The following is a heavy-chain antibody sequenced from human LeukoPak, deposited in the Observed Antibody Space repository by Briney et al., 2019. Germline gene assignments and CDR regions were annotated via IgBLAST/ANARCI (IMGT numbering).Heavy chain of an antibody. D-gene: IGHD3-22*01. CDR1: GFTFSSYG. V-gene: IGHV3-30*02. CDR3: EKGPRLGTMIVVVSPYWDYMDV. CDR2: IRYDGSNK. J-gene: IGHJ6*03. Sequence: GGSLRLSCAASGFTFSSYGMHWVRQAPGKGLEWVAFIRYDGSNKYYADSVKGRFTISRDNSKNTLYLQMNSLRAEDTAVYYCEKGPRLGTMIVVVSPYWDYMDVWGKGTTVTISS.